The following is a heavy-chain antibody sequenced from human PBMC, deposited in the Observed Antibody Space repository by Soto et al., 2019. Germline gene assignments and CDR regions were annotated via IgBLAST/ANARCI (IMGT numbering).Heavy chain of an antibody. J-gene: IGHJ4*02. CDR3: AKDLEWMTTVTYYFDY. D-gene: IGHD4-4*01. CDR1: GFTFSSYA. V-gene: IGHV3-23*01. CDR2: ISGSGGST. Sequence: GGSLRLSCAASGFTFSSYAMSWVRQAPGKGLEWVSAISGSGGSTYYADSVKGRFTISRDNSKNTLYLQMNSLRAEDTAVYYCAKDLEWMTTVTYYFDYWGQGTLVTVSS.